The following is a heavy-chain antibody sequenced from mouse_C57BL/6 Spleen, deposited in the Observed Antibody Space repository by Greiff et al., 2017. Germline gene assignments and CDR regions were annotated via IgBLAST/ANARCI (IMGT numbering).Heavy chain of an antibody. J-gene: IGHJ4*01. CDR3: ARSPAYYSNYPYAMDY. D-gene: IGHD2-5*01. V-gene: IGHV1-42*01. Sequence: VQLKQSGPELVKPGASVKISCKASGYSFTGYYMNWVKQSPEKSLEWIGEINPSTGGTTYNQKFKAKDTLTVDKSSSTAYMQLKSLTSEDSAVYYCARSPAYYSNYPYAMDYWGQGTSVTVSS. CDR2: INPSTGGT. CDR1: GYSFTGYY.